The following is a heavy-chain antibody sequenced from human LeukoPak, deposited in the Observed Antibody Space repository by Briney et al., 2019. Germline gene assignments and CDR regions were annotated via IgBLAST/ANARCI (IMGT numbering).Heavy chain of an antibody. CDR3: ARDLGYSSSWTRWFDP. V-gene: IGHV3-21*01. CDR2: INTGSNNI. Sequence: PGGSLRLSCAPSGFTLSNYDMSWVRQAPGKGLEWVSSINTGSNNIYYADSVKGRFTISRDNAKNALYLQMNSLRAEDTAVYYCARDLGYSSSWTRWFDPWGQGTLVTVSS. J-gene: IGHJ5*02. CDR1: GFTLSNYD. D-gene: IGHD6-13*01.